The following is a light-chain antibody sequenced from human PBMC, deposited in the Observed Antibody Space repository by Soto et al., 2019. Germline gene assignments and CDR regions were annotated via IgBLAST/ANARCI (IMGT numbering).Light chain of an antibody. Sequence: DLQMTQSPSSLSASVGDRVNITCRASQSISSYLNWYQQKPGKAPNLLIYTVSNLQSGVSSRFTGSGSGTDFTLTISSLQPEDFGTYFCQQSYSTPWTFAQGTKVEIK. J-gene: IGKJ1*01. CDR3: QQSYSTPWT. CDR1: QSISSY. V-gene: IGKV1-39*01. CDR2: TVS.